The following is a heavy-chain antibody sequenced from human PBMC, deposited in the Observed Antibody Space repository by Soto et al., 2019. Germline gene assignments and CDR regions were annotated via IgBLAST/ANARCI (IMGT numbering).Heavy chain of an antibody. CDR2: IGTAGDT. D-gene: IGHD3-22*01. CDR1: GFTFSSYD. J-gene: IGHJ3*02. V-gene: IGHV3-13*01. Sequence: LRLSCAASGFTFSSYDMHWVRQATGKGLEWVSAIGTAGDTYYADSVKGRFTISRDNAKNSLYLQMNSLRAEDTALYYCAKDSEDYDSSFGAFDIWGQGTMVTVS. CDR3: AKDSEDYDSSFGAFDI.